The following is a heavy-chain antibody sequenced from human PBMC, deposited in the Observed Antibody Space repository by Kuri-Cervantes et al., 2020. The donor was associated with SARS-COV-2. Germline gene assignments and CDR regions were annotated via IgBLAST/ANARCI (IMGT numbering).Heavy chain of an antibody. Sequence: GGSLRLSCATSGFTFSSYAMSWVRQAPGKGLEWVSAISGSGGSTYYADSVKGRFTISRDNSKNTLYLQMNSLRAEDTAVYYCAKTVTARGFVYWGQGTLVTVSS. J-gene: IGHJ4*02. V-gene: IGHV3-23*01. CDR1: GFTFSSYA. CDR2: ISGSGGST. CDR3: AKTVTARGFVY. D-gene: IGHD6-6*01.